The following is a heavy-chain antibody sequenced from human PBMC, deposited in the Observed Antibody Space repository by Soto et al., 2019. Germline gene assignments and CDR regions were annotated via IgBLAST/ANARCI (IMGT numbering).Heavy chain of an antibody. CDR3: TTLELMVYAIPGNYYYGMDV. D-gene: IGHD2-8*01. Sequence: GSLRLSCAASGFTFSNAWMSWVRQAPGKGLEWVGRIKSKTDGGTTDYAAPVKGRFTISRDDSKNTLYLQMNSLKTEDTAVYYCTTLELMVYAIPGNYYYGMDVWGQGTAVTVSS. J-gene: IGHJ6*02. CDR1: GFTFSNAW. V-gene: IGHV3-15*01. CDR2: IKSKTDGGTT.